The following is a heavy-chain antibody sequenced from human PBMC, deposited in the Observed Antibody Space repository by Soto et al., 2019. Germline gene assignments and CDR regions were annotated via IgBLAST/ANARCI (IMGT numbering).Heavy chain of an antibody. J-gene: IGHJ6*03. Sequence: PSEMLSLTCTVSGGSISSYYWIWIRQPPGKGLEWIGYIYYSGSTNYNPSLKSRVTISVDTSKNQFSLKLSSVTAADTAVYYCARTFARAADFDMDVWGKGTTVTVSS. D-gene: IGHD6-13*01. CDR2: IYYSGST. V-gene: IGHV4-59*01. CDR1: GGSISSYY. CDR3: ARTFARAADFDMDV.